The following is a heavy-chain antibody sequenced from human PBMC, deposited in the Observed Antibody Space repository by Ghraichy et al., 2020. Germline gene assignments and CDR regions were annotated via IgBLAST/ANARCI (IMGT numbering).Heavy chain of an antibody. Sequence: SETLSLTCIVSGASISNYYWTWVRQPPGKGLELIGYMYYTVTTGYNPSLMSRVTISVDTSKNQFSLTVTSVTAADTAVYYCARAGSSYDTGYYFDRWGQGILVTVSS. V-gene: IGHV4-59*01. D-gene: IGHD5-18*01. CDR1: GASISNYY. J-gene: IGHJ4*02. CDR3: ARAGSSYDTGYYFDR. CDR2: MYYTVTT.